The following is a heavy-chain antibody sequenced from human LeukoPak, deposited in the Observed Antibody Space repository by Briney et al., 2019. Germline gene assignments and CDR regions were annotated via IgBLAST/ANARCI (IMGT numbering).Heavy chain of an antibody. CDR3: ARSQNYYDSSGYSRGSPDY. J-gene: IGHJ4*02. D-gene: IGHD3-22*01. V-gene: IGHV3-7*03. CDR2: IKQDGSEQ. CDR1: GFTFSSYW. Sequence: GGSLRLSCAASGFTFSSYWLTWVRQAPGKGLEWVANIKQDGSEQYYVDSVKGRFTISRDNAKNSLYLQMNSLRAEDTALYYCARSQNYYDSSGYSRGSPDYWGQGTLVTVSS.